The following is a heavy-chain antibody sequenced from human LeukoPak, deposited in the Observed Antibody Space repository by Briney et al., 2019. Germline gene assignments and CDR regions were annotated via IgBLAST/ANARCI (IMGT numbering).Heavy chain of an antibody. D-gene: IGHD2-2*01. CDR1: GYTLTAYY. Sequence: ASVKDSRTASGYTLTAYYIHWVRQAPAQGLEGMGWMSPHSGGTNDAQKFRARVSMTTDTTINTAYLELTGLTSDDTALYYCARDERTVSGLDVWGQGTTVTVSS. V-gene: IGHV1-2*02. J-gene: IGHJ6*02. CDR2: MSPHSGGT. CDR3: ARDERTVSGLDV.